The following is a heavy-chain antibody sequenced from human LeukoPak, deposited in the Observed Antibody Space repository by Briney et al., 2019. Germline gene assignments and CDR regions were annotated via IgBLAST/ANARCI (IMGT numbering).Heavy chain of an antibody. D-gene: IGHD1-26*01. CDR1: GFAFSSYW. CDR3: ARNSGSYYLDY. V-gene: IGHV3-74*01. Sequence: GGSLRLSCAASGFAFSSYWMHWVRQAPGKGLVWVSRINSDGSSTSYADSVKGRFTISRDNAKNTLYLQMNSLRAEDTAVYYCARNSGSYYLDYWGQGTLVTVSS. J-gene: IGHJ4*02. CDR2: INSDGSST.